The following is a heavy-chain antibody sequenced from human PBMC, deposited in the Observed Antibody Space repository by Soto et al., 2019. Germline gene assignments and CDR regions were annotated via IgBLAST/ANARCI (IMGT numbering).Heavy chain of an antibody. J-gene: IGHJ6*02. CDR2: IIPILGIA. Sequence: QVQLVQSGAEVKKPGSSVKVSCKASGGTFSSYTISWVRQAPGQGLEWMGRIIPILGIANYAQKLQGRVTITADEASSTDYMKLSLLRFEDTAVYICASLNLRIIMVWGVISYGMDDRGQGTKNTVSS. D-gene: IGHD3-10*01. V-gene: IGHV1-69*02. CDR3: ASLNLRIIMVWGVISYGMDD. CDR1: GGTFSSYT.